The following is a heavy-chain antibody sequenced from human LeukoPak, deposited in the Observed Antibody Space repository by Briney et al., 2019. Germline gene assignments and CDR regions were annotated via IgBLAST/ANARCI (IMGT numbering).Heavy chain of an antibody. J-gene: IGHJ4*02. CDR1: GGSISSYY. Sequence: ASETLSLTCTVSGGSISSYYWNWIRQPPGKGPEWTGNIYYSGSTNYNPSSEKRVTISADTSTNQFSLKLSTVTAAYTAAYYCARGERHSSGWPFSVYWGQRNLGTVSS. V-gene: IGHV4-59*01. CDR3: ARGERHSSGWPFSVY. CDR2: IYYSGST. D-gene: IGHD6-19*01.